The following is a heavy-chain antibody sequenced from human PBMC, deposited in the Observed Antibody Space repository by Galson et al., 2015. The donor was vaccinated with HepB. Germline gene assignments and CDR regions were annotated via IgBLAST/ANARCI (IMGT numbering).Heavy chain of an antibody. Sequence: SLRLSCAASGFTFSSYAMHWVRQAPGKGLEWVAVISYDGSNKYYADSVKGRFTISRDNSKNTLYLQMNSLRAEDTAVYYCARGGVGPGVIQDYDSSGYRYWGQGTLVTVSS. V-gene: IGHV3-30*04. CDR1: GFTFSSYA. D-gene: IGHD3-22*01. CDR3: ARGGVGPGVIQDYDSSGYRY. J-gene: IGHJ4*02. CDR2: ISYDGSNK.